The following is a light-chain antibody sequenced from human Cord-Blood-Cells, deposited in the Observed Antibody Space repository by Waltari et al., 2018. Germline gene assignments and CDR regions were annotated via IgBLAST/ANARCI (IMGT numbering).Light chain of an antibody. CDR3: QQSYSTPWT. Sequence: DIQMPQSPSSLSASVGDRVTLTCRASQSISSYLNWDQQKPGKAPKLLIYAASSLQSGVPSRFSGSGAGTDFTLTISSQQPEDFATYYCQQSYSTPWTFGQGTKVEIK. CDR2: AAS. V-gene: IGKV1-39*01. CDR1: QSISSY. J-gene: IGKJ1*01.